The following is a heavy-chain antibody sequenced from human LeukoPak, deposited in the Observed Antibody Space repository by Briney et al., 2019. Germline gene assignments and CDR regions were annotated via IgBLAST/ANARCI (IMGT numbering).Heavy chain of an antibody. V-gene: IGHV4-31*03. CDR1: GGSISSGGYY. CDR3: ARVGIFTGYPNWFDP. CDR2: IYYGGST. D-gene: IGHD3-9*01. J-gene: IGHJ5*02. Sequence: PSETLSLTCTVSGGSISSGGYYWSWLRQHPGQGLEWIGYIYYGGSTYYDPSLMSRATISVDTSKYQFSLKLSSVTAAYTAVYYCARVGIFTGYPNWFDPWGQGTLVTVSS.